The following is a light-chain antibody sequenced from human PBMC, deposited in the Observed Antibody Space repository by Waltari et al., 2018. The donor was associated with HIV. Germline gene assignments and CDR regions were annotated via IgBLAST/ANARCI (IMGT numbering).Light chain of an antibody. CDR2: GVT. Sequence: QSALTQPASVSGSPGQSITISCTGTESDIGLYDFVSCYQQHPDRAPQLTIFGVTSRLFWVSYRFSGSKSGNTASLTISGLQTEDEADYYCSSYTITKSLVFGGGTRLTVL. CDR1: ESDIGLYDF. V-gene: IGLV2-14*03. CDR3: SSYTITKSLV. J-gene: IGLJ3*02.